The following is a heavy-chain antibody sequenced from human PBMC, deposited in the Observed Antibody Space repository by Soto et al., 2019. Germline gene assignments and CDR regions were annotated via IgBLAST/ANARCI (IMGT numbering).Heavy chain of an antibody. J-gene: IGHJ4*02. D-gene: IGHD1-1*01. CDR1: GGSFSGYF. CDR3: VRGPYNYNSRYFDY. CDR2: INHSGIT. Sequence: PSETLSLTCTVSGGSFSGYFWTWIRQPPGKGLEWLAEINHSGITNYNPSVESRVSMSVDTSKNQFSLRRYSVTAADTAVYYCVRGPYNYNSRYFDYWGQGTLVTVSS. V-gene: IGHV4-34*01.